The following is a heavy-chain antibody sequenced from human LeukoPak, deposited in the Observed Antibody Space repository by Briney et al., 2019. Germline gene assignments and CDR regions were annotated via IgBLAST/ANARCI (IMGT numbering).Heavy chain of an antibody. Sequence: SETLSLTCTVSGGSISSYYWSWIRQPPGKGLEWIGYMYHSGSTYHNPSLKSRVTISVDRSKNQFSLNLSSVTAADTAVYYCARAPMTTVSNWGQGILVTVSS. D-gene: IGHD4-11*01. CDR3: ARAPMTTVSN. CDR2: MYHSGST. V-gene: IGHV4-59*12. CDR1: GGSISSYY. J-gene: IGHJ4*02.